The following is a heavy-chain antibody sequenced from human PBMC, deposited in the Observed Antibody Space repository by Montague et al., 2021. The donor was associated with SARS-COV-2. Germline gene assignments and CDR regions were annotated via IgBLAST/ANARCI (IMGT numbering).Heavy chain of an antibody. CDR1: GGSINSYY. Sequence: SETLSLTCTVSGGSINSYYWSWIRQSPGKGLEWIGYTYHNGITNSNPSLKSRVTISVDTSKNQFSLKLSSVTAADTAVYYCARQYYDSSGEDAFDIWGQGTMVTVSS. J-gene: IGHJ3*02. D-gene: IGHD3-22*01. CDR2: TYHNGIT. V-gene: IGHV4-59*08. CDR3: ARQYYDSSGEDAFDI.